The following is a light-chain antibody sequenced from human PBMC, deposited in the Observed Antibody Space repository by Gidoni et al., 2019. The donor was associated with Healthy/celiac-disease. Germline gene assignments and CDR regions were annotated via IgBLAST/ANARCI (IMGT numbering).Light chain of an antibody. J-gene: IGKJ4*01. CDR3: QQSDSTPFT. Sequence: DIQMTQSPSSLSASVGDIVTITCRASKSSSSYLDWYQQKPGKAPKLLIYAASSLQSGVPSRFSGSGSGTDFTLTISSLEPEDFAAYYCQQSDSTPFTFGGGTKVEIK. CDR2: AAS. CDR1: KSSSSY. V-gene: IGKV1-39*01.